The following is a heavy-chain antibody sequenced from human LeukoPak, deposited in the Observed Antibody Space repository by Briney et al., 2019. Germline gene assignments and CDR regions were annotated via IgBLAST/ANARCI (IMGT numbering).Heavy chain of an antibody. CDR2: FDPEDGET. Sequence: ASVKVSCKVSGYTLTELSMHWVRQAPGKGLEWMGGFDPEDGETIYAQKFQGRVTMTEDTSTDTAYMELSSLRSEDTAGHYCGTGLPGSFDIWGQGTMVTVSS. CDR1: GYTLTELS. J-gene: IGHJ3*02. CDR3: GTGLPGSFDI. V-gene: IGHV1-24*01.